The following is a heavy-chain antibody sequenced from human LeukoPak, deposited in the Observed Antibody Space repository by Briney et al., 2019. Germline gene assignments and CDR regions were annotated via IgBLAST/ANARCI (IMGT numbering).Heavy chain of an antibody. CDR3: ARDLDYYDSSGYSPFDY. CDR1: GYTFTSYD. J-gene: IGHJ4*02. V-gene: IGHV1-8*01. Sequence: GASVKVSCKASGYTFTSYDINWVRQATGQGLEWMGWMNPNSGNTGYAQKFQGRVTMTRDTSISTAYMELSRLRSDDTAVYYCARDLDYYDSSGYSPFDYWGQGTLVTVSS. D-gene: IGHD3-22*01. CDR2: MNPNSGNT.